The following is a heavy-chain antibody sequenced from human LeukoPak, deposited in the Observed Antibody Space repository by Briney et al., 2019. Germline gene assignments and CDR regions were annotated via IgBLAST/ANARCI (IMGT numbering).Heavy chain of an antibody. CDR1: GGSISSYY. D-gene: IGHD2-15*01. Sequence: SETLSLTCTVSGGSISSYYWSWIQQPPGKGLEWIGYIYYIGSTNYNPSLKSRVTISVDTSKNQFSLKLRSVTAADTAVYYCARVGLLQTPDPWGQGTLVTVSS. CDR2: IYYIGST. V-gene: IGHV4-59*08. CDR3: ARVGLLQTPDP. J-gene: IGHJ5*02.